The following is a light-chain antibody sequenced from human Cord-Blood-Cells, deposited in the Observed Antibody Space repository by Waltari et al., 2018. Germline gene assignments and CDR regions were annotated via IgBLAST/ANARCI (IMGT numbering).Light chain of an antibody. CDR1: QSVSSSY. CDR3: QQYGSSLL. J-gene: IGKJ4*01. Sequence: EIVLTQSPGTLSLSPGERATLSCRASQSVSSSYLAWDQQKPGQAPRLLIYGASSRDTGIPDRFSGSGSGTDFTLTISRLEPEDFAVYYCQQYGSSLLFGGGTKVEIK. V-gene: IGKV3-20*01. CDR2: GAS.